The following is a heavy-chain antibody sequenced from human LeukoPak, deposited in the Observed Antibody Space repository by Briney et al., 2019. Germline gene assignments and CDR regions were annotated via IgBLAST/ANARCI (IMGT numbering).Heavy chain of an antibody. CDR1: GGSISSSGYY. J-gene: IGHJ4*02. D-gene: IGHD1-26*01. CDR3: TTRDQIGSYSDH. V-gene: IGHV4-39*01. CDR2: VYYTGST. Sequence: SETLSLTCTVSGGSISSSGYYWGWIRQPPGKGLEWIGSVYYTGSTYLNPSLRSRLTISVDTSKNQFSLTLSSVTAADTAVYYCTTRDQIGSYSDHWGQGALVTVSS.